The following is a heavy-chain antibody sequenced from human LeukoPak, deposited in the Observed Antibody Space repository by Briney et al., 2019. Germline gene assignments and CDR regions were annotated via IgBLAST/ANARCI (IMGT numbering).Heavy chain of an antibody. CDR3: AKDERETGTPIMRD. D-gene: IGHD1-1*01. Sequence: GGSLRLSCAAPGFTLRNFGVHWVRQAPGKGLEWVAFIRYGGSNEYYADSVKGRFTISRDDSKNTLYLEMNTLRTGDTAVYYCAKDERETGTPIMRDWGQGTLVTVSS. J-gene: IGHJ4*02. V-gene: IGHV3-30*02. CDR2: IRYGGSNE. CDR1: GFTLRNFG.